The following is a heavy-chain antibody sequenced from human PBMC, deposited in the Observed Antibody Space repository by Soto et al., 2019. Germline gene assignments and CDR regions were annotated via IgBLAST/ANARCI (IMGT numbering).Heavy chain of an antibody. V-gene: IGHV4-59*01. CDR1: GGSISSYY. CDR3: ARALILTGYYIHDAFDI. Sequence: SETLSLTCTVSGGSISSYYWSWIRQPPGKGLEWIGYIYYSGSTNYSPSLKSRVTISVDTSKNQFSLKLSSVTAADTAVYYCARALILTGYYIHDAFDIWGQGTMVTVSS. D-gene: IGHD3-9*01. CDR2: IYYSGST. J-gene: IGHJ3*02.